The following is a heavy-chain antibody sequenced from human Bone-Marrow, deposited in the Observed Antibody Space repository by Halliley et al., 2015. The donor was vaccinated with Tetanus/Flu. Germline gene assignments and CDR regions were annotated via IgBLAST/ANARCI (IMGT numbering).Heavy chain of an antibody. CDR2: DATKK. D-gene: IGHD5-18*01. V-gene: IGHV3-30*02. J-gene: IGHJ6*02. Sequence: DATKKYYVDSVKGRFTVSRDNSKSMLYLEMSSLRADDTAVYYCAKERTIGYSYASWASGVDVWGQGTTVTVFS. CDR3: AKERTIGYSYASWASGVDV.